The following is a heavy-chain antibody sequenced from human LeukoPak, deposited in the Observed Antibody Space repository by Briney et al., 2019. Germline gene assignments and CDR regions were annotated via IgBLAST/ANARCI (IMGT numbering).Heavy chain of an antibody. Sequence: GGSLRLSCAASGFIFSSYAMSWVRQAPGKGLEWVSVISGSGGTIYYADSVKGRFTISRDNSKNTLYLQMNSLRVEDTAIYYCARGRTGSYYSDYWGQGTLVTVSS. D-gene: IGHD6-6*01. CDR3: ARGRTGSYYSDY. J-gene: IGHJ4*02. CDR1: GFIFSSYA. V-gene: IGHV3-23*01. CDR2: ISGSGGTI.